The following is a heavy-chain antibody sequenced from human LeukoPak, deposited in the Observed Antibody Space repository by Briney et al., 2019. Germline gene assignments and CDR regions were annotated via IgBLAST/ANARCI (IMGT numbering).Heavy chain of an antibody. V-gene: IGHV5-10-1*01. J-gene: IGHJ6*04. D-gene: IGHD6-19*01. CDR2: IDPSDSYT. CDR1: GYSFTSYW. Sequence: GESLKLSCKGSGYSFTSYWISWVRPMPGKGLEWMGRIDPSDSYTSYSPSFQGHVTISADKSIRTAYLQWSSLKASDTAMYHCSIQAHTEAGRMDVWAKGTTVTVSS. CDR3: SIQAHTEAGRMDV.